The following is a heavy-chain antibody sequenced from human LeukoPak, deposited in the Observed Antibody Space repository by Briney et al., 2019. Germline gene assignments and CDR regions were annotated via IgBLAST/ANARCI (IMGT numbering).Heavy chain of an antibody. CDR2: ISYDGSNK. V-gene: IGHV3-30*18. D-gene: IGHD3-10*01. CDR1: GFTFSNYG. Sequence: GRSLRLSCAASGFTFSNYGMHWVRQAPGKGLEWVVVISYDGSNKYYADSVKGRFTISRDSSKNTLYLQMNSLRAEDTAVYYCANGYYYGSGSYYKEAFDIWGQGTMVTVSS. J-gene: IGHJ3*02. CDR3: ANGYYYGSGSYYKEAFDI.